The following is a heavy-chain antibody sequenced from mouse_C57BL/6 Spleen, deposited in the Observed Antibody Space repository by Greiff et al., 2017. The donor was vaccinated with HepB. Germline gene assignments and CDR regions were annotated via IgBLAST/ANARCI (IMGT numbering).Heavy chain of an antibody. CDR3: ARYRDLYAMDY. CDR2: INPGSGGT. V-gene: IGHV1-54*01. Sequence: VQLQQSGAELVRPGTSVKVSCKASGYAFTNYLIEWVKQRPGQGLEWIGVINPGSGGTNYNEKFKGKATLTADKSSSTAYMQLSSLTSEDSAVYFCARYRDLYAMDYWGQGTSVTVSS. CDR1: GYAFTNYL. J-gene: IGHJ4*01. D-gene: IGHD2-14*01.